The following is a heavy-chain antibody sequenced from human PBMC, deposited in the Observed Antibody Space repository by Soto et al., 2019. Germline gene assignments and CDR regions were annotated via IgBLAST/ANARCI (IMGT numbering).Heavy chain of an antibody. V-gene: IGHV4-34*01. CDR1: GGSFSGYY. J-gene: IGHJ5*02. Sequence: PSETLSLTCAVYGGSFSGYYWSWIRQPPGKGLEWIGEINHSGSTNYNPSLKSRVTISVDTSKNQFSLKLSSVTAADTAVYYCARGCRSSASNPGRGFDPWGQGTLVTVSS. D-gene: IGHD2-2*01. CDR3: ARGCRSSASNPGRGFDP. CDR2: INHSGST.